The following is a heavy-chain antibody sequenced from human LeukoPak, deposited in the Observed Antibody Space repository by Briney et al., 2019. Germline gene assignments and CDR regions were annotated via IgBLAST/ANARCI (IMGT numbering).Heavy chain of an antibody. V-gene: IGHV5-51*01. CDR3: ARRGYYSYDAFDI. CDR1: GYSFTNYW. D-gene: IGHD3-22*01. CDR2: IYPGDSNT. Sequence: GESLKISCKGSGYSFTNYWIGWVRQMPGKGLEWMGIIYPGDSNTKYSPSFQGQVTISADKSTNTAYLQWSSVKASDTAMYYCARRGYYSYDAFDIWGQGTMVTVSS. J-gene: IGHJ3*02.